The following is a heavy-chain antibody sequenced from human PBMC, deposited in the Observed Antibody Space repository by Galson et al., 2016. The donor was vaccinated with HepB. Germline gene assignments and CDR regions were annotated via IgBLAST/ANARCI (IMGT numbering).Heavy chain of an antibody. V-gene: IGHV6-1*01. CDR1: GDSVYNNGAA. Sequence: CAISGDSVYNNGAAWVWIRQSPSRGPEWLGRTFYRSTWENHYAGSVINRITISPDTSRNQFSLHLHSLTPEDTAVYYCARAVMLGRGMDVWGQGTTVTVS. J-gene: IGHJ6*02. CDR3: ARAVMLGRGMDV. D-gene: IGHD3-10*01. CDR2: TFYRSTWEN.